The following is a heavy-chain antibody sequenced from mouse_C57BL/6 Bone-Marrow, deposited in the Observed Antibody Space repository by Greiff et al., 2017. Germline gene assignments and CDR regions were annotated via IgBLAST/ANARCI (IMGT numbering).Heavy chain of an antibody. CDR2: IDPSDSYT. CDR1: GYTFTSYW. Sequence: QVQLQQPGAELVMPGASVKLSCKASGYTFTSYWMHWVKQRPGQGLEWIGEIDPSDSYTNYKQKFKGKATLTVDKSASTAYMQLSSLTSEDSAVYYCAGVTARDAMDYWGQGTSVTVSS. CDR3: AGVTARDAMDY. J-gene: IGHJ4*01. D-gene: IGHD1-2*01. V-gene: IGHV1-69*01.